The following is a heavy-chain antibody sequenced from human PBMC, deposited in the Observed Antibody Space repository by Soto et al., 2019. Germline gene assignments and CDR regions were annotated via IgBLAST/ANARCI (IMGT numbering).Heavy chain of an antibody. CDR3: ARDLYYYDSSGYIGPYGMDV. J-gene: IGHJ6*02. CDR2: IYYSGST. Sequence: RSLTCTVSGGSISSGDYYWSWIRQPPGKGLEWIGYIYYSGSTYYNPSLKSRVTISVDTSKNQFSLKLSSVTAADTAVYYCARDLYYYDSSGYIGPYGMDVWGQGTTVTVSS. CDR1: GGSISSGDYY. D-gene: IGHD3-22*01. V-gene: IGHV4-30-4*01.